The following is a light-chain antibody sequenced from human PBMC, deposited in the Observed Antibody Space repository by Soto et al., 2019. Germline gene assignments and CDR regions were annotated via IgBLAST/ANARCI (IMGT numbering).Light chain of an antibody. CDR3: MQGTHWPPYT. Sequence: DVVMTQSPLSLPVTLGQPASISCRSSQRLAYSDGNTYLNWFQQRPGQSPRRLIYKVSNRDSGVPDRFSGSGSGTDLTLKISRVEAEDVGVYYCMQGTHWPPYTFGQGTKRAIK. CDR2: KVS. V-gene: IGKV2-30*01. J-gene: IGKJ2*01. CDR1: QRLAYSDGNTY.